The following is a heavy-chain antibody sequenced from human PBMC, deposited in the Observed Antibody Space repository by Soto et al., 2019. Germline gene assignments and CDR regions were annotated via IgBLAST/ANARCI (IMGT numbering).Heavy chain of an antibody. D-gene: IGHD6-19*01. CDR1: GFTFSSYA. CDR2: IWYDGSNK. J-gene: IGHJ6*02. Sequence: GDFLRLSCAASGFTFSSYAMSWVRQAPGKGLEWVAVIWYDGSNKYYADSVKGRFTISRDNSKNTLYLQMNSLRAEDTAVYYCEREALGYSPCWYHFCYYYFGMDVWGQGTTVTDS. V-gene: IGHV3-33*08. CDR3: EREALGYSPCWYHFCYYYFGMDV.